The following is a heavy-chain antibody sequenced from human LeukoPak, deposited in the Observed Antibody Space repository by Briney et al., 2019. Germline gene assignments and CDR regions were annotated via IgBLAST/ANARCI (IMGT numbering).Heavy chain of an antibody. CDR2: IYSGGST. CDR1: GFTVSSNY. J-gene: IGHJ4*02. Sequence: GGSLRLSCAASGFTVSSNYMSWVRQAPGKGLEWVSVIYSGGSTYYADSVKGRFTISRDNSKNTLYLQMNSPRAEDTAVYYCAREVGATTRYFDYWGQGTLVTVSS. V-gene: IGHV3-53*01. CDR3: AREVGATTRYFDY. D-gene: IGHD1-26*01.